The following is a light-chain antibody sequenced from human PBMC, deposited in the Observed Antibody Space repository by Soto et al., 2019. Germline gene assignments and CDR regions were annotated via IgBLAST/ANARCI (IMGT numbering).Light chain of an antibody. V-gene: IGKV3-11*01. J-gene: IGKJ4*01. CDR2: DVS. CDR1: PTARSY. CDR3: QQYDDWLRLT. Sequence: EIVLTQSPATLSLSPGERATLSCRASPTARSYLAWYQQKPGQAPRLLIYDVSNRATGVPARFSGSGSETDFSLTISSLEPEDFAVYFCQQYDDWLRLTFGGGTKVDIK.